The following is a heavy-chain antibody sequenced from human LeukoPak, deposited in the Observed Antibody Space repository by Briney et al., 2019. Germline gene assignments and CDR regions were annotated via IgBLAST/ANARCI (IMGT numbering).Heavy chain of an antibody. CDR2: IKQDGSEK. CDR1: GFTFSRYW. J-gene: IGHJ5*02. D-gene: IGHD2-21*02. Sequence: GGSLRLSCAASGFTFSRYWMSWVRQAPGKGLEWVANIKQDGSEKFYVDSVKGRFTISRDNAKNSLYLQMNSLRAEDTAVYYCARLYCGGDCYSGWFDPWGQGTLVTVSS. V-gene: IGHV3-7*01. CDR3: ARLYCGGDCYSGWFDP.